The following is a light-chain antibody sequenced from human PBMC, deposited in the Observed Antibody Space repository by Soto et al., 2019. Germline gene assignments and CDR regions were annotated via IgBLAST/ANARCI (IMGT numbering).Light chain of an antibody. V-gene: IGKV3-15*01. CDR3: QQYNNWPYT. CDR2: GAS. Sequence: EIVMTQSPATLSVSPGERATLSCRASQSVSSNLAWYQQKPGQAPRLLIYGASTRATGIPARFSGSGSGTESTLTISRLQSEDFADYDCQQYNNWPYTFGEGTKLEIK. J-gene: IGKJ2*01. CDR1: QSVSSN.